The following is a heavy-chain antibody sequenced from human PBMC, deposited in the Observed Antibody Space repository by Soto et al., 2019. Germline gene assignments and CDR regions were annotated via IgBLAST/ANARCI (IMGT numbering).Heavy chain of an antibody. CDR1: GFTFSRSE. CDR2: MCETAKNI. CDR3: PRYSGWPTIDY. Sequence: EVQLVESGGGLVEPGRSLRLSCAASGFTFSRSEMSWVRQAPGKGLEWVANMCETAKNINYADSVKGRFSISRDNAKNSLYLQMNSLRVEDTAVYYCPRYSGWPTIDYWGQGTLVTVSS. D-gene: IGHD6-19*01. J-gene: IGHJ4*02. V-gene: IGHV3-48*03.